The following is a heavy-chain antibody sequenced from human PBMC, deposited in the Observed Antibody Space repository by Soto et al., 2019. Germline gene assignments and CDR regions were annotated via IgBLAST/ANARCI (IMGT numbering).Heavy chain of an antibody. J-gene: IGHJ4*02. V-gene: IGHV3-74*01. CDR2: VNSDGSMT. CDR1: GFTLSGYW. CDR3: ARGKDQCNTQTYSYFDS. D-gene: IGHD5-18*01. Sequence: EVQLLESGGGLVQPGGSVRLSCAASGFTLSGYWMHWVRQVPGKGLVWVSRVNSDGSMTAYADSVKGRFTISRDNAKNTLYLQMNNPKADDTAVYYCARGKDQCNTQTYSYFDSWGQGTQVAVSS.